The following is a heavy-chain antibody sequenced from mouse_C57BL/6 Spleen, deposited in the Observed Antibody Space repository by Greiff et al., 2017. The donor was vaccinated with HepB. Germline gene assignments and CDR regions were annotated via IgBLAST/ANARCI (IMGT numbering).Heavy chain of an antibody. D-gene: IGHD2-4*01. CDR1: GYTFTSYW. J-gene: IGHJ4*01. CDR2: IDPSDSYT. CDR3: ARKKYDYDSHAMDY. V-gene: IGHV1-50*01. Sequence: QVQLQQPGAELVKPGASVKLSCKASGYTFTSYWMQWVKQRPGQGLEWIGEIDPSDSYTNYNQKFKGKATLTVDTSSSTAYMQFSSLTSEDSAVYYCARKKYDYDSHAMDYWGQGTSVTVSS.